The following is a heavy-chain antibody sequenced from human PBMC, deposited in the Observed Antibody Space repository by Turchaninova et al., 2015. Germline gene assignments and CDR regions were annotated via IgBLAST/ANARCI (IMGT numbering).Heavy chain of an antibody. CDR1: GSTFTSHA. CDR3: ARDLVAGIWDY. V-gene: IGHV1-3*04. CDR2: INTANGDT. J-gene: IGHJ4*02. Sequence: QVQLFKSGADVKRPGASVMLSCKASGSTFTSHAIHWVRQAPGQRPEWMGWINTANGDTNYSQKFQGRVTILRDTSASTAYMELRSLTSEDTAMYYCARDLVAGIWDYWSQGTLVTVSS. D-gene: IGHD6-13*01.